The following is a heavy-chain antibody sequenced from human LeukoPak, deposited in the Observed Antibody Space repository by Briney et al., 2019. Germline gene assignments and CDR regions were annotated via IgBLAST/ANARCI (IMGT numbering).Heavy chain of an antibody. J-gene: IGHJ4*02. D-gene: IGHD4-11*01. CDR3: ARQDYSNSVRFDY. Sequence: VASVKVSCKASGYTFTSYWIGWVRQMPGKGLEWMGIIYPGDSDTRYSPSFQGQVTISADKSISTAYLQWSSLKASDTAMYYCARQDYSNSVRFDYWGQGTLVTVSS. V-gene: IGHV5-51*01. CDR1: GYTFTSYW. CDR2: IYPGDSDT.